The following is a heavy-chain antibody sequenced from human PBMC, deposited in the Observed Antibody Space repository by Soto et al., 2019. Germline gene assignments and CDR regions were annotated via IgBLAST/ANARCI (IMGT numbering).Heavy chain of an antibody. D-gene: IGHD3-22*01. V-gene: IGHV5-51*01. J-gene: IGHJ6*02. Sequence: PGESLKISCKGSGYSFTSYWIGWVRQMPGKGLEWMGIIYPGDSDTRYSPSFQGQVTISADKSISTAYLQWSSLKASDTAMYYCARGYYYDSSGFVYYYGMDVWGQGTTVTVSS. CDR3: ARGYYYDSSGFVYYYGMDV. CDR1: GYSFTSYW. CDR2: IYPGDSDT.